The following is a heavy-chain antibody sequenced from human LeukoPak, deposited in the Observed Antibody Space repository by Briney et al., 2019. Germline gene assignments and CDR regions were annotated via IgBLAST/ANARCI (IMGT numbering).Heavy chain of an antibody. V-gene: IGHV4-39*01. CDR3: ARQYSK. D-gene: IGHD5-12*01. CDR1: GVSINTGGDY. Sequence: PSETLSLTCTVSGVSINTGGDYWGWILQTPGKGLEWIASISYSGASFYNPSLKSRVTIPRDTSKNQFSLRLTSVSAADTAVYYCARQYSKWGQGTLLTVSS. J-gene: IGHJ4*02. CDR2: ISYSGAS.